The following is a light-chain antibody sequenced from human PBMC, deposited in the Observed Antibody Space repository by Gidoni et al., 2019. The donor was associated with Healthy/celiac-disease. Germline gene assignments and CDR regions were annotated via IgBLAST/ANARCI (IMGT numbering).Light chain of an antibody. CDR3: QHYNNYPWT. V-gene: IGKV1-5*03. CDR2: KAS. CDR1: QSISSW. J-gene: IGKJ1*01. Sequence: DIQMTQSPSTLSASVGDRVTITCRASQSISSWLAWYQQKPGKAPKHLIYKASSLESGVPSRFSGSGSGTEFTLTISSLQPYDFATYYCQHYNNYPWTFGQGTKVEIK.